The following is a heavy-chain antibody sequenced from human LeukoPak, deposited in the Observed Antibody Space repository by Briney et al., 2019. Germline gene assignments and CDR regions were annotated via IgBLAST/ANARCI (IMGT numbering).Heavy chain of an antibody. Sequence: GESLKISCKTSGYRFTNYWIGWVRQMPGKGLEWMGIIYPGDSDTRYSPSFQGQVTISADTSISTAYLQWSSLKASDTAMYYCARHRGPHVPMSYYYYMDVWGKGTTVTVSS. D-gene: IGHD3-10*01. CDR2: IYPGDSDT. CDR1: GYRFTNYW. CDR3: ARHRGPHVPMSYYYYMDV. J-gene: IGHJ6*03. V-gene: IGHV5-51*01.